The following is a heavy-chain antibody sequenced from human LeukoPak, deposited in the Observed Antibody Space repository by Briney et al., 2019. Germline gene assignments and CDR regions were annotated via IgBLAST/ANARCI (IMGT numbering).Heavy chain of an antibody. Sequence: SQTLSLTCAISGDSVSSNSAAWSWMGQSPSRGLEWPGRTYYRSKWYNDYAGSVRGRITINPDTSKNQFSLQLDSVTPEDTAVYYCARGFHSFYFDYWGQGTLVTVSS. J-gene: IGHJ4*02. D-gene: IGHD2-15*01. V-gene: IGHV6-1*01. CDR3: ARGFHSFYFDY. CDR1: GDSVSSNSAA. CDR2: TYYRSKWYN.